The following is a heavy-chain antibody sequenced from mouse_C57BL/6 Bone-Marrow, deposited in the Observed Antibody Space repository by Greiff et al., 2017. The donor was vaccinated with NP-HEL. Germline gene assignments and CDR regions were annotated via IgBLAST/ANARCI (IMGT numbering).Heavy chain of an antibody. CDR2: IDPSDSYT. CDR3: ERVSTGVKWFAY. Sequence: QVQLQQPGAELVRPGTSVKLSCKASGYTFTSYWMHWVKQRPGQGLEWIGVIDPSDSYTNYNQKFKGKATLTVDTSSSTAYMQLSSLTSEDSAVYDCERVSTGVKWFAYWGQGTLVTVSA. V-gene: IGHV1-59*01. CDR1: GYTFTSYW. D-gene: IGHD2-2*01. J-gene: IGHJ3*01.